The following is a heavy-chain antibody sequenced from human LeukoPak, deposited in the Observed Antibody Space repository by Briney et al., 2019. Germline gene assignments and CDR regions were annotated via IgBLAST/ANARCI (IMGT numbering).Heavy chain of an antibody. CDR1: GGSISNYY. Sequence: SETLSLTCTVSGGSISNYYWSWIRQPPGKALEWIGYIYHTGTTKYNRPLNSRATISLDTSKNQFSLQLTYVTAADTALFFCARGYDIDVWGKGTTVTVSS. V-gene: IGHV4-59*01. J-gene: IGHJ6*04. CDR2: IYHTGTT. CDR3: ARGYDIDV.